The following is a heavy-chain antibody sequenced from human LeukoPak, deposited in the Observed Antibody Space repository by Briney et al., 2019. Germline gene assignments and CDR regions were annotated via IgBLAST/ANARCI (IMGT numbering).Heavy chain of an antibody. CDR2: INSDGSHT. J-gene: IGHJ6*03. Sequence: LPGGSLRLSCAASGFTFSRYWMHWVRQAPGKGLMWVSRINSDGSHTSYADSVKGRFTISRDNAKNTLYLQMNSLRAEDTAVYYCARGDFYYYYYMDFWGKGTTVTVSS. CDR1: GFTFSRYW. V-gene: IGHV3-74*01. CDR3: ARGDFYYYYYMDF.